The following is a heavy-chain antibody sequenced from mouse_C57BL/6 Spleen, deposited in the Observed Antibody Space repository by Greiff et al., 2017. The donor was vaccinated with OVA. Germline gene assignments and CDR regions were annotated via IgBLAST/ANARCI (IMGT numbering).Heavy chain of an antibody. CDR2: ILPGSGST. Sequence: QVQLKESGAELMKPGASVKLSCKATGYTFTGYWIEWVKQRPGHGLEWIGEILPGSGSTNYNEKFKGKATFTADTSSNTAYMQLSSLTTEDSAIYYCARWGSGDYDVYYAMDYWGQGTSVTVSS. CDR1: GYTFTGYW. J-gene: IGHJ4*01. CDR3: ARWGSGDYDVYYAMDY. V-gene: IGHV1-9*01. D-gene: IGHD2-4*01.